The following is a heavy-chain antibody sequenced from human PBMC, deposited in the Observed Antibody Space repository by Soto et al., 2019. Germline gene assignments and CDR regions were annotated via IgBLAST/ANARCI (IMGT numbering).Heavy chain of an antibody. CDR2: ISGSGGST. CDR3: AKEGPLAYEYSSPNDAFDI. D-gene: IGHD6-6*01. CDR1: GFTFSSYA. Sequence: GGSLRLSCAASGFTFSSYAMSWVRQAPGKGLEWVSAISGSGGSTYYADSVEGRFTISRDNSKNTLYLQMNSLRAEDTAVYYCAKEGPLAYEYSSPNDAFDIWGQGTMVTVSS. J-gene: IGHJ3*02. V-gene: IGHV3-23*01.